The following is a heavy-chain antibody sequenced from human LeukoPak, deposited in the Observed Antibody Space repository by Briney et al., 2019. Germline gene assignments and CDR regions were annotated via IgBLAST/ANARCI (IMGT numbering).Heavy chain of an antibody. D-gene: IGHD2-15*01. V-gene: IGHV3-53*01. CDR2: SYRGDST. Sequence: GGSLRLSCAASGFTVSSSYMYWVRQAPGKGLEWVSFSYRGDSTYYAESVRGRFTISRDNSKNTLYLLMNSLIPEDTAVYYCAREVVSSPSYFDSWGQGTLVTVSS. CDR3: AREVVSSPSYFDS. CDR1: GFTVSSSY. J-gene: IGHJ4*02.